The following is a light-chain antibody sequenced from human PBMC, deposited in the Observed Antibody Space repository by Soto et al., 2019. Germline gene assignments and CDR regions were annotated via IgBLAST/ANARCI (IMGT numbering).Light chain of an antibody. V-gene: IGLV2-11*01. CDR2: DVR. J-gene: IGLJ1*01. CDR1: SSDVGGYNY. CDR3: CSYAGSYTR. Sequence: QSVLTQPRSVSGSPGQSVTISCTGTSSDVGGYNYVSWYQQHPGKAPKLMIYDVRKRPSGVPDRFSGSKSGNTASLTISGLQAEDEADYYCCSYAGSYTRFGPGTKLTVL.